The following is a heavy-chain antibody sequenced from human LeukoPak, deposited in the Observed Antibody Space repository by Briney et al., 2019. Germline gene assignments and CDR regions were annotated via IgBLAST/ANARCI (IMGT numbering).Heavy chain of an antibody. CDR2: INTNTGNP. V-gene: IGHV7-4-1*02. Sequence: ASVKVSCKASGYTFTSYYMHWVRQAPGQGLEWMGWINTNTGNPTYAQGFTGRFVFSLDTSVSTAYLQISSLKAEDTAVYYCARSAQWLVSYNWFDPWGQGTLVTVSS. CDR3: ARSAQWLVSYNWFDP. D-gene: IGHD6-19*01. J-gene: IGHJ5*02. CDR1: GYTFTSYY.